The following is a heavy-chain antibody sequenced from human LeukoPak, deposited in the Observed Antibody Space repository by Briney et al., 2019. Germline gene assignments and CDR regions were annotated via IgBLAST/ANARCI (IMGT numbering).Heavy chain of an antibody. D-gene: IGHD4-23*01. Sequence: SETLSLTCAVYGGSFSGYYWSWIRQPPGKGLEWIGEINHSGSTNYNPSLKSRVTISVDTSKNQFSLKLSSVTAADTAVYYCARGHLYGGNQYYFDYWGQGTLVTVSS. CDR3: ARGHLYGGNQYYFDY. J-gene: IGHJ4*02. CDR1: GGSFSGYY. CDR2: INHSGST. V-gene: IGHV4-34*01.